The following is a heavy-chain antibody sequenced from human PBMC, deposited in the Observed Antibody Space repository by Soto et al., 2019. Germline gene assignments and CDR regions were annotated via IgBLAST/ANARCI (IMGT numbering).Heavy chain of an antibody. D-gene: IGHD4-17*01. CDR1: GFTFDDYA. CDR3: AKDIGGPDYGDYGFDS. Sequence: EVQLVESGGGLVQPGRSLRLSCASSGFTFDDYAMHWVRQPPGKGLERVSGISWDGSRAGYADSVKGRFTISRDNARNSLYLQINSLRPEDTALYYCAKDIGGPDYGDYGFDSWGQGTLITVSS. CDR2: ISWDGSRA. V-gene: IGHV3-9*01. J-gene: IGHJ4*02.